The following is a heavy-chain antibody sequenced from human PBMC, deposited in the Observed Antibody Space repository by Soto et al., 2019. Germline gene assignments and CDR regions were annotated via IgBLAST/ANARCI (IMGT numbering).Heavy chain of an antibody. CDR2: INGRSNYI. Sequence: GGSLRLSCAASGFTFSTYSMNWVRQAPGKGLEWVSSINGRSNYIYYADSVKGRFTISRDNAKNSLYLQMNSLRAEDTAVYYCAREDGIVGATSAFDYWGQGTLVTVSS. J-gene: IGHJ4*02. V-gene: IGHV3-21*01. D-gene: IGHD1-26*01. CDR1: GFTFSTYS. CDR3: AREDGIVGATSAFDY.